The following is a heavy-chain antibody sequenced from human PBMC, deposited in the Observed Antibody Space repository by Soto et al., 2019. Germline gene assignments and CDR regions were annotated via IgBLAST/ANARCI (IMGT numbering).Heavy chain of an antibody. V-gene: IGHV3-20*04. CDR1: GFTFDDYG. J-gene: IGHJ2*01. D-gene: IGHD5-12*01. CDR2: INWNGGST. CDR3: ATGLRDGWSFDL. Sequence: EVQLVESGGGVVRPGGSLRLSCAASGFTFDDYGMTWVRQVPGKGLEWVSRINWNGGSTGYADSVKGRFTISRANAKNSLYLQMNSLRAVDTALYYCATGLRDGWSFDLWGRGTLVTVSS.